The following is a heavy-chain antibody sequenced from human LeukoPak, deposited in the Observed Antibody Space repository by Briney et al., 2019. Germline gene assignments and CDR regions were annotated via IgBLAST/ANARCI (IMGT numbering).Heavy chain of an antibody. CDR2: LNPNSGGT. J-gene: IGHJ4*02. CDR3: ARAYGSGSYTLLFFDY. V-gene: IGHV1-2*02. CDR1: GYTFTDYY. Sequence: ASVKVSCKASGYTFTDYYLHWVRQAPGQGLEWMGWLNPNSGGTNFAQNFQGRVTMTRDTSTSTVYMELSSLRSEDTAVYYCARAYGSGSYTLLFFDYWGQGTLVTVSS. D-gene: IGHD3-10*01.